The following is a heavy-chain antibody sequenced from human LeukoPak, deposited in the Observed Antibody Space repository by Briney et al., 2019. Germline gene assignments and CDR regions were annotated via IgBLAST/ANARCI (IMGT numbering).Heavy chain of an antibody. CDR3: AREYSTSSEGDYFDY. D-gene: IGHD6-6*01. J-gene: IGHJ4*02. Sequence: WETLSLTCTVSGGSVSGSITSYYWTWIRQPPGKGLEWIGYIYHSGSTNYNPSLKSRVTISLDTSRNQFSLRLSSVTAADTAVYFCAREYSTSSEGDYFDYWGQGSLVTVS. CDR1: GGSVSGSITSYY. CDR2: IYHSGST. V-gene: IGHV4-61*01.